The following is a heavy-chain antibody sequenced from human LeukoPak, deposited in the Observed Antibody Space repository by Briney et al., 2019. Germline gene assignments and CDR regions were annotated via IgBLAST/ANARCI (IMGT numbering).Heavy chain of an antibody. CDR1: GGSISSYY. J-gene: IGHJ4*02. Sequence: PSETLSLTCTVSGGSISSYYWSWIRQPPGKGLEWIGYIYYSGSTNYNPSLKSRVTISVDTSKNQFSLKLSSVTAADTAVYYCAREFLEYSSCWPYYFDYWGQGTLVTVSS. D-gene: IGHD6-19*01. V-gene: IGHV4-59*01. CDR3: AREFLEYSSCWPYYFDY. CDR2: IYYSGST.